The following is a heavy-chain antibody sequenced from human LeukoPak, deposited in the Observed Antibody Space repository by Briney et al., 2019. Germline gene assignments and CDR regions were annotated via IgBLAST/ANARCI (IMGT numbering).Heavy chain of an antibody. CDR3: AELGPWEDYDFWSGDYFDY. CDR2: FSGSGGST. Sequence: GGSLRLSCAASGFTFSSYAMSWVRQAPGKGLEWVSAFSGSGGSTYYADSVKGRFTISRDNSKNTLYLQMNSLRAEDTAVYYCAELGPWEDYDFWSGDYFDYWGQGTLVTVSS. D-gene: IGHD3-3*01. CDR1: GFTFSSYA. V-gene: IGHV3-23*01. J-gene: IGHJ4*02.